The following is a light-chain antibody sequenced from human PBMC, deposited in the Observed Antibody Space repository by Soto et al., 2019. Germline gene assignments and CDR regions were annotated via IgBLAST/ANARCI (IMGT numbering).Light chain of an antibody. CDR2: GAS. J-gene: IGKJ2*01. Sequence: EIVLTQSPDNLSLSPGERATLSCRASQSVSSTWLAWYQQKAGQAPRILIYGASNRATGVPDRFSGSGSGTDFTLTINRLEPEDFAVYYCQQYSSSPYTFGQGTKLEIK. CDR1: QSVSSTW. V-gene: IGKV3-20*01. CDR3: QQYSSSPYT.